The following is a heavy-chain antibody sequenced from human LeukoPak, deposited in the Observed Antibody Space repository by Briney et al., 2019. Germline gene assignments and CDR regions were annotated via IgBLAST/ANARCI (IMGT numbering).Heavy chain of an antibody. CDR2: IKSKTDGWTT. V-gene: IGHV3-15*01. CDR1: GFTFSNAW. CDR3: TSYYDFWSFFFGTYYYMDV. J-gene: IGHJ6*03. D-gene: IGHD3-3*01. Sequence: GGSLRLSCSASGFTFSNAWMSWVRQAPGKGLEWVGRIKSKTDGWTTDYAAPVKGRFTISRDDSKNTLYLQMNSLKTEDTAVYYCTSYYDFWSFFFGTYYYMDVWGKGTTVTISS.